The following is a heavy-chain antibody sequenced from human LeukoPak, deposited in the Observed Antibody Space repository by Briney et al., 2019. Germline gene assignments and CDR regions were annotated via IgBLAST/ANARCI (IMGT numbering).Heavy chain of an antibody. V-gene: IGHV1-18*01. CDR3: ARLGDTSGYYYGAFDI. CDR1: GYTFTSYG. D-gene: IGHD3-22*01. J-gene: IGHJ3*02. CDR2: ISAYNGNT. Sequence: ASVKVSCKASGYTFTSYGISWVRQAPGQGLEWMGWISAYNGNTNYAQKLQGRVTMTTDTSTSTAYMELSSLRSEDTAVYYCARLGDTSGYYYGAFDIWGRGTMVTVSS.